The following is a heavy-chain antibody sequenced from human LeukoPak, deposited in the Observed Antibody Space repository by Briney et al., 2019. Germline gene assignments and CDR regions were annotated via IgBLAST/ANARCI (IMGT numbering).Heavy chain of an antibody. CDR1: GFTFSSYA. V-gene: IGHV3-30*01. Sequence: GGSLRLSCAASGFTFSSYAMHWVRQAPGKGLEWVAVISYDGSNKYYADSAKGRFTISRDNSKNTLYLQMNSLRAEDTAVYYCARGGSYHRPPHETLDYWGQGTLVTVSS. D-gene: IGHD1-26*01. J-gene: IGHJ4*02. CDR2: ISYDGSNK. CDR3: ARGGSYHRPPHETLDY.